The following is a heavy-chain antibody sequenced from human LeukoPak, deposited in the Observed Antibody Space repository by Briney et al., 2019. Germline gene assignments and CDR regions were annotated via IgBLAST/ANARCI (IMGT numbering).Heavy chain of an antibody. Sequence: PGGSLRLSCAASGFTFDDYGMSWVRQAPGKGLEWVSGINWNGGSTYYADSVKGRFTISRDNSKNTLYLQMNSLRAEDTAVYYCARVLYYYDSSGYYYGDAFDIWGQGTMVTVSS. CDR3: ARVLYYYDSSGYYYGDAFDI. J-gene: IGHJ3*02. D-gene: IGHD3-22*01. CDR1: GFTFDDYG. CDR2: INWNGGST. V-gene: IGHV3-20*04.